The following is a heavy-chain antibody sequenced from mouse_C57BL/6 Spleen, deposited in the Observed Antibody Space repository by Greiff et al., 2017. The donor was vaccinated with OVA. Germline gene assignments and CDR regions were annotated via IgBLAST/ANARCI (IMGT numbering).Heavy chain of an antibody. CDR2: IDPSDSYT. CDR1: GYTFTSYW. Sequence: QVQLQQPGAELVMPGASVKLSCKASGYTFTSYWMHWVKQRPGQGLEWIGEIDPSDSYTNYNQKFKGKSTLTVDKSSSTAYMQLSSLPSEDSAVYYYANGGGYPYYFDYWGQGTTLTVSS. D-gene: IGHD2-2*01. CDR3: ANGGGYPYYFDY. J-gene: IGHJ2*01. V-gene: IGHV1-69*01.